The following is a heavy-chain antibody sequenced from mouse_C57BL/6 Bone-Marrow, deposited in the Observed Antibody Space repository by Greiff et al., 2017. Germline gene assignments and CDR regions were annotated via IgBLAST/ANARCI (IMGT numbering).Heavy chain of an antibody. Sequence: VQLQQSGPELVRPGVSVKISCKGSGYTFTDYAMHWVKQSHVHSLAWIGVISTYSGDASYNQKFKDKAIMTVDKSSSTAYMELARLISEDSAVYYCARGTMITYYFDYWGQGTTLTVSS. CDR2: ISTYSGDA. V-gene: IGHV1-67*01. D-gene: IGHD2-4*01. CDR1: GYTFTDYA. J-gene: IGHJ2*01. CDR3: ARGTMITYYFDY.